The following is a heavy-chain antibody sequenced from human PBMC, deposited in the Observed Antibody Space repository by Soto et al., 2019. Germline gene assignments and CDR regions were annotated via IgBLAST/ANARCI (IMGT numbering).Heavy chain of an antibody. CDR2: IWSDGNNK. CDR1: GFTFRSFG. V-gene: IGHV3-33*01. CDR3: ASRDYRDYRDTFDV. J-gene: IGHJ3*01. D-gene: IGHD4-17*01. Sequence: QVQLVESGGGAVQPGRSLRLSCAASGFTFRSFGMHWVRQAPGKGLEWVAVIWSDGNNKYYADSVKGRFTISRDNSKDKQYRQMNNLKTEETAVYYCASRDYRDYRDTFDVLGQGTMVTVSS.